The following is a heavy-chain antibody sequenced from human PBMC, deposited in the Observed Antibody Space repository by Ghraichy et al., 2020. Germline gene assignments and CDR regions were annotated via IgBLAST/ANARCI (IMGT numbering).Heavy chain of an antibody. CDR3: ARDSIHPYIAAAGTYYYGMDV. D-gene: IGHD6-13*01. CDR2: IKQDGSEK. CDR1: GFTFSSYW. J-gene: IGHJ6*02. Sequence: GSLRLSCAASGFTFSSYWMSWVRQAPGKGLEWVANIKQDGSEKYYVDSVKGRFTISRDNAKNSLYLQMNSLRAEDTAVYYCARDSIHPYIAAAGTYYYGMDVCGQGTTVTVSS. V-gene: IGHV3-7*01.